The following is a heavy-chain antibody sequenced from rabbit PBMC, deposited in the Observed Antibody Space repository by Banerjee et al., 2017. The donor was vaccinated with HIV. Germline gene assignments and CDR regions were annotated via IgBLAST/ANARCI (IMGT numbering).Heavy chain of an antibody. CDR2: INTSSGNT. CDR3: ARETSGYHGYLDL. D-gene: IGHD7-1*01. V-gene: IGHV1S45*01. CDR1: GFSFTNRYV. Sequence: QEYLEESGGDLVKPEGSLTLTCTASGFSFTNRYVMCWVRQAPGKGLEWIACINTSSGNTVYASWAKGRFTISKSSSTTVTLQMTSLTVADTATYFCARETSGYHGYLDLWGPGTLVTVS. J-gene: IGHJ4*01.